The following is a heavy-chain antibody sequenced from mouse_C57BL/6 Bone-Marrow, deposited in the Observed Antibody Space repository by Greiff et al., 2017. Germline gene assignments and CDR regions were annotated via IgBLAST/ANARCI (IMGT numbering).Heavy chain of an antibody. J-gene: IGHJ4*01. D-gene: IGHD2-3*01. CDR3: ARGRLYDGYYYYAMDY. V-gene: IGHV1-69*01. CDR1: GYTFTSYW. CDR2: IEPSDSYT. Sequence: QVQLQQPGAELVMPGASVKLSCKASGYTFTSYWMHWVKQRPGQGLEWIGEIEPSDSYTNYNQKFKGKSTLTVDKSSSTAYMQLSSLTSEDSAVYYCARGRLYDGYYYYAMDYWGQGTSVTVSS.